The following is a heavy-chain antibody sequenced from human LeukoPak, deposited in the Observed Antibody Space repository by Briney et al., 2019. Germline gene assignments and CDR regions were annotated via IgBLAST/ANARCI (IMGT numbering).Heavy chain of an antibody. Sequence: SETLSLTCAVSGGSISSSNWWSWVRQPPGKGLEWIGEIYHSGSTNYNPSLKSRVTISVDKSKNQFSLKLSSVTAADTAVYYCARNGILYGDYLFDYWGQGTLVTVSS. CDR2: IYHSGST. J-gene: IGHJ4*02. D-gene: IGHD4-17*01. CDR3: ARNGILYGDYLFDY. V-gene: IGHV4-4*02. CDR1: GGSISSSNW.